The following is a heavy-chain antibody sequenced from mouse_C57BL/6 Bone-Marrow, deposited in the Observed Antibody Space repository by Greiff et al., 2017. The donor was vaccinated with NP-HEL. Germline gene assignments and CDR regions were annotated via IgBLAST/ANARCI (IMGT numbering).Heavy chain of an antibody. V-gene: IGHV1-80*01. Sequence: VKLVESGAELVKPGASVKISCKASGYAFSSYWMNWVKQRPGKGLEWIGQIYPGDGDTNYNGKFKGKATLTADKSSSTAYMQLSSLTSEDSAVYFCALLLRYGFAYWGQGTLVTVSA. CDR2: IYPGDGDT. CDR3: ALLLRYGFAY. CDR1: GYAFSSYW. D-gene: IGHD1-1*01. J-gene: IGHJ3*01.